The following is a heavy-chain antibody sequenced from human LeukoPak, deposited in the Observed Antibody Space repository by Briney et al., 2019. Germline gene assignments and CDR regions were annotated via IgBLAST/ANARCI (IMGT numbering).Heavy chain of an antibody. V-gene: IGHV3-21*01. CDR1: GFTFSSYS. CDR3: ARDKYSSGWYYFDY. D-gene: IGHD6-19*01. J-gene: IGHJ4*02. CDR2: ISSSSSYI. Sequence: GGSLRLSCAASGFTFSSYSMNWVRQAPGKGREWVSSISSSSSYIYYADSVKGRFTISRDNAKNSLYLQMNSLRAEDTAVYYCARDKYSSGWYYFDYWGQGTLVTVSS.